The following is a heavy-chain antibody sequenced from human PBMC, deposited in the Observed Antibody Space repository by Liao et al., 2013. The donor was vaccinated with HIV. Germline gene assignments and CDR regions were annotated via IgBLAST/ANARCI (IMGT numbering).Heavy chain of an antibody. CDR2: VNHSGST. Sequence: QVQLQQWGAGLLKPSETLSLTCAVYGGPFSGYYWSWIRQPPGKGLEWIGEVNHSGSTNYKPSLKSRVTISLDTSNYQFSLRLSSVTAADTAVYYCARGGSYVNRAASWGQGTLVTVSS. D-gene: IGHD1-14*01. CDR3: ARGGSYVNRAAS. V-gene: IGHV4-34*01. CDR1: GGPFSGYY. J-gene: IGHJ5*02.